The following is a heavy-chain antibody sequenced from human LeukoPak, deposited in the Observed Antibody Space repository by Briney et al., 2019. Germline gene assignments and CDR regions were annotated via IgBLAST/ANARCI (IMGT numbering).Heavy chain of an antibody. D-gene: IGHD6-13*01. CDR2: IYYSGST. V-gene: IGHV4-39*07. J-gene: IGHJ4*02. CDR1: GGSISSSSYY. Sequence: PSETLSLTCTVSGGSISSSSYYWGWIRQPPGKGLEWIGSIYYSGSTYYNPSLKSRVTISVDTSKNQFSLKLSSVTAADTAVYYCARGSNSVYSTTWHYFDYWGQGTLVTVSS. CDR3: ARGSNSVYSTTWHYFDY.